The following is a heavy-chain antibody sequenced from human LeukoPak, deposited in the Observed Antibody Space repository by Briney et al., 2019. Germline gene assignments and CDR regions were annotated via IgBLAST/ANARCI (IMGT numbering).Heavy chain of an antibody. CDR3: ARGLYYNEFDY. D-gene: IGHD3-22*01. V-gene: IGHV1-18*01. Sequence: ASVKVSCKASGYSFTSYGISWVRQAPGQGLEWMGWISAYNGNTRYAQKVQGRVTMTTDTSTSTAYMDLRSLRCDDTAVYYCARGLYYNEFDYWGQGTLVTVSS. CDR2: ISAYNGNT. J-gene: IGHJ4*02. CDR1: GYSFTSYG.